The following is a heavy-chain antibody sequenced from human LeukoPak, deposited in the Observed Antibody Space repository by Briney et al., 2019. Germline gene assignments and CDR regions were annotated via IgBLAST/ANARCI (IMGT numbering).Heavy chain of an antibody. CDR1: GGSISSYY. J-gene: IGHJ6*03. CDR2: IYYSGST. CDR3: ARVEALYYYYMDV. Sequence: SETLSLTCTVSGGSISSYYWSWIRQPPGKGLEWIGYIYYSGSTNYNPSLKSRVTISVDTSKNQFSLKLSSVNAADTAVYYCARVEALYYYYMDVWGKGTTVTVSS. V-gene: IGHV4-59*01. D-gene: IGHD3-3*02.